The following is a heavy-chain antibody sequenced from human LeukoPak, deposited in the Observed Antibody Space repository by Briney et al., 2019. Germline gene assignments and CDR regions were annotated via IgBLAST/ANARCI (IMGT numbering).Heavy chain of an antibody. Sequence: PSETLSLTCTASGGSISSYYWSWIRQPPGKGLEWIGYIYYSGSTNYNPSLKSRVTISVDTSKNQFSLKLSSVTAADTAVYYCARAGFPGGEVVPAAEGFDYWGQGTLVTVSS. CDR1: GGSISSYY. D-gene: IGHD2-2*01. V-gene: IGHV4-59*01. CDR2: IYYSGST. J-gene: IGHJ4*02. CDR3: ARAGFPGGEVVPAAEGFDY.